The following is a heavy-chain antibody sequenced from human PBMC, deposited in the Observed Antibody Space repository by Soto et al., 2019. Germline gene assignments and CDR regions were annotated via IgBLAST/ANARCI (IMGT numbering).Heavy chain of an antibody. CDR2: IHPDSGNT. V-gene: IGHV1-8*01. CDR3: ARGDAFDI. Sequence: GTSVKVSCEDWGDTIAEYERNWVRQATGQGLEWMGWIHPDSGNTDFAQRFRGRITMTRNTSMSVVYMELDKLTSEDMAVYYCARGDAFDIWGQGTMVTVSS. J-gene: IGHJ3*02. CDR1: GDTIAEYE.